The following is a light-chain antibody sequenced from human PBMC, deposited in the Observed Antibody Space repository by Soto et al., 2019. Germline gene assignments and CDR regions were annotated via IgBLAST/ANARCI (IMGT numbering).Light chain of an antibody. V-gene: IGKV1-9*01. CDR2: AVS. CDR1: QDISGY. CDR3: QEYNSYTWT. Sequence: IQLTQSPSSLSASVGDRVTITCRASQDISGYVAWYQQRPGGAPQLLIYAVSALQTGVPSRFSGSGSGTDFTLTIASLQPEDFASFYCQEYNSYTWTFGQGTKVEMK. J-gene: IGKJ1*01.